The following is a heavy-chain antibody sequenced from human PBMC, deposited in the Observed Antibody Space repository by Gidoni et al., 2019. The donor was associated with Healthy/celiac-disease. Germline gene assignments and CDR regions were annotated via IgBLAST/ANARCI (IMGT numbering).Heavy chain of an antibody. V-gene: IGHV3-23*01. D-gene: IGHD3-22*01. Sequence: EVQLLESGGGLVQPGGPLRLSCAASGFTFSSYAMSWVRQAPGKGLEWVSAISGIGGSTYYADSVKGRFTISRDNSKNTLYLQMNSLRAEDTAVYYCAKDDGYYYGPSFYFDYWGQGTLVTVSS. CDR2: ISGIGGST. CDR3: AKDDGYYYGPSFYFDY. CDR1: GFTFSSYA. J-gene: IGHJ4*02.